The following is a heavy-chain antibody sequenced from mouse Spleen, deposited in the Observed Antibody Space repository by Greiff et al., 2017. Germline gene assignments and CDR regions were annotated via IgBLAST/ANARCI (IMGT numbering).Heavy chain of an antibody. D-gene: IGHD1-2*01. J-gene: IGHJ2*01. V-gene: IGHV5-9-3*01. Sequence: EVKLMESGGGLVQPGGSRKLSCAASGFTFSSYAMSWVRQTPEKRLEWVATISSGGSYTYYPDSVKGRFTISRDNAKNTLYLQMSSLRSEDTAMYYCARHVPNSTAYFDYWGQGTTLTVSS. CDR1: GFTFSSYA. CDR3: ARHVPNSTAYFDY. CDR2: ISSGGSYT.